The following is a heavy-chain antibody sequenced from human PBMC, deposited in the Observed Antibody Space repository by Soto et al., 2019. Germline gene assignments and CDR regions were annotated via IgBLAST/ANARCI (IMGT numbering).Heavy chain of an antibody. CDR2: ISGSGDST. CDR1: GFTFSSYA. J-gene: IGHJ4*02. D-gene: IGHD6-19*01. CDR3: ARRSSGWYFDY. V-gene: IGHV3-23*01. Sequence: GGSLRLSCAASGFTFSSYAMNWVRQAPGKGLEWVSVISGSGDSTYYADSVKGRFTISRDNSKNTLYLQMISLRAEDTAVYYCARRSSGWYFDYWGQGTLVTVSS.